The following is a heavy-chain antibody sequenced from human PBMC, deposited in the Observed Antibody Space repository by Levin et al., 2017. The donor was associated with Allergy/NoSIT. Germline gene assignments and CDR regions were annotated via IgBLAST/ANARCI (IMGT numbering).Heavy chain of an antibody. J-gene: IGHJ4*02. CDR2: INSDGSST. D-gene: IGHD2-2*01. CDR3: AGYCSSTSCYGVDY. CDR1: GFTFSSYW. Sequence: GESLKISCAASGFTFSSYWMHWVRQAPGKGLVWVSRINSDGSSTNYADSVKGRFTISRDNAKDTLYLQMNSLRAEDTAVYYCAGYCSSTSCYGVDYWGQGTLVTVSS. V-gene: IGHV3-74*01.